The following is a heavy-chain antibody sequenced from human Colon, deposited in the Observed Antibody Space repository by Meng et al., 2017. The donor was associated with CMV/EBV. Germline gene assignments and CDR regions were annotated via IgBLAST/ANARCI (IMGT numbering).Heavy chain of an antibody. Sequence: QGRLGQSGAEVKKPGASVKVSCKASGYTFTGYYMHWVRQAPGQGLEWMGWINPNSGGTNYAQKFQGRVTMTRDTSISTAYMELSRLGSDDTAVYYCATVSSGYYLYFQHWGQGTLVTVSS. CDR1: GYTFTGYY. D-gene: IGHD3-22*01. CDR2: INPNSGGT. V-gene: IGHV1-2*02. CDR3: ATVSSGYYLYFQH. J-gene: IGHJ1*01.